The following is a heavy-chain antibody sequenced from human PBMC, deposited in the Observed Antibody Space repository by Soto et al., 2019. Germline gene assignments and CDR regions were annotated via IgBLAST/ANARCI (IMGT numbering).Heavy chain of an antibody. D-gene: IGHD2-15*01. Sequence: QVQLVQSGAEEKKPGASVKVSCKASGYTFTSYAMHWVRQAPGQRLEWMGWINAGNGNTKYSQKFQGRVTITRDTSASTAYMELSSLRSEDTAVYYCARVKVYCSGGSCYSSVCFDPWGQGTLVTVSS. CDR1: GYTFTSYA. CDR2: INAGNGNT. J-gene: IGHJ5*02. V-gene: IGHV1-3*05. CDR3: ARVKVYCSGGSCYSSVCFDP.